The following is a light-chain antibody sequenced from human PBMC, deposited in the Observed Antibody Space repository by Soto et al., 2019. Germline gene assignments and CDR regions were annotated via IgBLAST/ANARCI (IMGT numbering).Light chain of an antibody. CDR2: GAS. Sequence: EIVMTQSPATLSVSPGERATLSCRASQSVSSNLAWYQQKPGQAPRLLIYGASTRATGIPARFSGSGFGTEFTLTISSLQSEDSAVYYCQQYNNWPPYTFGQGTKLEIK. V-gene: IGKV3-15*01. J-gene: IGKJ2*01. CDR3: QQYNNWPPYT. CDR1: QSVSSN.